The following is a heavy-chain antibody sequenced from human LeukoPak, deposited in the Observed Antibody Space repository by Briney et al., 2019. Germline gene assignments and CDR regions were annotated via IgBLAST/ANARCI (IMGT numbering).Heavy chain of an antibody. CDR2: ISGSGNST. D-gene: IGHD4-23*01. CDR1: GFTFSGLA. J-gene: IGHJ4*02. CDR3: ARNDDYGGNGYFDY. Sequence: GGSLRLSCAASGFTFSGLAMSWVRQAPGKGLEWVSVISGSGNSTYYADSVKGRFTVSRDNSKNTLYLQMNSLRAEDTALYYCARNDDYGGNGYFDYWGQGTLVTGSS. V-gene: IGHV3-23*01.